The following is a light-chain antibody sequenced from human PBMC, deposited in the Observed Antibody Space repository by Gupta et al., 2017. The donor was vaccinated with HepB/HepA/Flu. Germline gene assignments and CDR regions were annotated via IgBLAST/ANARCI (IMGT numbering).Light chain of an antibody. V-gene: IGKV2-28*01. CDR2: LGS. CDR3: MQALQTPFT. J-gene: IGKJ3*01. CDR1: QSPLHSNGYNY. Sequence: DIVMRQSPPSLPVTPVELYSISCRSSQSPLHSNGYNYLDWYLQKPGQSPQLLIYLGSNRASGVPDRFSGSGSGTDFTLKISRVEAEDVGVYYCMQALQTPFTFGPGTKVDIK.